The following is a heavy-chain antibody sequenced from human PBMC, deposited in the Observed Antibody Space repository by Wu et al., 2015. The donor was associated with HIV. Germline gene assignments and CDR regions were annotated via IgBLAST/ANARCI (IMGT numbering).Heavy chain of an antibody. CDR3: AKAGQYGSRSYYDEYYYYGMDV. CDR1: GFTFSNNG. V-gene: IGHV3-30*02. D-gene: IGHD3-10*01. Sequence: QVQLVESGGGVVQPGGSLRLSCEGSGFTFSNNGMHWARQTPGKGLDWVAFIRYDGSDIYYADSVRGRFTVSRDNSKNKLYLQMSSLRAEDTAVYYCAKAGQYGSRSYYDEYYYYGMDVWGQGTTVIVSS. CDR2: IRYDGSDI. J-gene: IGHJ6*02.